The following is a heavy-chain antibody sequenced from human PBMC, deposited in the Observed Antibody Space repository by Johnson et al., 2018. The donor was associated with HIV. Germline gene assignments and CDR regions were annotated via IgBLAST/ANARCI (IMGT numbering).Heavy chain of an antibody. Sequence: VQLVESGGGLIQPGGSLRLSCAASGFTVSSNYMSWVRQAPGKGLEWVSVIYSGGSTYYADSVKGRFTISRDNSKNTLYLQMTSLRAEDTAVDYCVRGLLWFGELLEAFDIWGQGTMVTVSS. CDR1: GFTVSSNY. CDR3: VRGLLWFGELLEAFDI. V-gene: IGHV3-53*01. D-gene: IGHD3-10*01. CDR2: IYSGGST. J-gene: IGHJ3*02.